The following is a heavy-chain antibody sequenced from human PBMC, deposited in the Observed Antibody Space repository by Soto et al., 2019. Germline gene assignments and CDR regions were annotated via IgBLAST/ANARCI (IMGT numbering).Heavy chain of an antibody. CDR2: ISYGGSNK. CDR1: GFTFSSYG. CDR3: AKDNCISTSCYRLYNWFDP. V-gene: IGHV3-30*18. D-gene: IGHD2-2*01. Sequence: QVQLVESGGGVVQPGRSLRLSCAASGFTFSSYGMHWVRQAPGKGLEWVAVISYGGSNKYYADSVKGRFTISRDNSKNTPYLQMNNLRAEDTAVYYCAKDNCISTSCYRLYNWFDPWGQGTLVTVSS. J-gene: IGHJ5*02.